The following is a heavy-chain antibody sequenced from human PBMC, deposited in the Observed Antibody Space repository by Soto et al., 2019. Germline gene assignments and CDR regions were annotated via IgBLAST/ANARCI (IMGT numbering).Heavy chain of an antibody. CDR2: INSDGSIT. CDR1: GFTFSSYW. J-gene: IGHJ4*02. D-gene: IGHD3-16*02. V-gene: IGHV3-74*01. CDR3: VRYSRSVGGSYRPDY. Sequence: EVQLVESGGGLVQPGGSLRLSCAASGFTFSSYWMHWVRQVPEKGLVWVSRINSDGSITNYADAVKGRFTISRDNVKNLLYLQVNSLIAEDTAVYYCVRYSRSVGGSYRPDYWGQGSLVTVSS.